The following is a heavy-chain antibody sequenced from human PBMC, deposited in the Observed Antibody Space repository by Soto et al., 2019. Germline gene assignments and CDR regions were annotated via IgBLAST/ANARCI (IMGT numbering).Heavy chain of an antibody. CDR2: VSGYNGKT. CDR1: GYTFTNHG. D-gene: IGHD2-8*01. CDR3: ARDLYPLAYYFDY. V-gene: IGHV1-18*04. Sequence: QVQLVQSGPEVKKSGASVKVSCKASGYTFTNHGTSWVRQAPGHGLEWMGWVSGYNGKTKYAQELQGRVTMTTETSTSTAYMELRSLRSDDTAVYYCARDLYPLAYYFDYWGQGTLVTVSS. J-gene: IGHJ4*02.